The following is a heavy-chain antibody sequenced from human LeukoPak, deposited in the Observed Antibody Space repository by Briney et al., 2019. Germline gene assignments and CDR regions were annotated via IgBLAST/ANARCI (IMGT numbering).Heavy chain of an antibody. D-gene: IGHD3-16*01. CDR3: ARVSGQYDYVAGSTVDY. CDR2: INPNSGGT. V-gene: IGHV1-2*05. CDR1: GYTFTGYY. Sequence: ASVKVSCKASGYTFTGYYMHWVRQAPGQGLEWMGRINPNSGGTNYAQKFQGRVTMTRDTSISTAYMELSRLRSDDTVVYYCARVSGQYDYVAGSTVDYWGQGTLVTVSS. J-gene: IGHJ4*02.